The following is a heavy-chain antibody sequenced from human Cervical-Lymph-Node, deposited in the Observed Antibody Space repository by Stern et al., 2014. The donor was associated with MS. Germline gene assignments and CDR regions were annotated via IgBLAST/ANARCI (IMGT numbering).Heavy chain of an antibody. J-gene: IGHJ5*02. CDR3: ARVDDCSGGTCFSTSWFDP. CDR2: IYQDGST. D-gene: IGHD2-15*01. CDR1: GDSITSNNW. V-gene: IGHV4-4*02. Sequence: QVQLQESGPGLVKPSGTLSLTCAVSGDSITSNNWWSWIRQPPGKGLEWXGYIYQDGSTKYNPSLKSRVTISLHTSKKQFSLRLTSVTAADTAVYYCARVDDCSGGTCFSTSWFDPWGQGTLVTVSS.